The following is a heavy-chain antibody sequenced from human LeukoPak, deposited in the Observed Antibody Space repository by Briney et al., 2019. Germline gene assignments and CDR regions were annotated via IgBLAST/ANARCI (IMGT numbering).Heavy chain of an antibody. V-gene: IGHV3-21*06. CDR3: ARDPVVVVPAATPGSSSYYYYKGLDV. D-gene: IGHD2-2*01. CDR2: ISSSSNYI. Sequence: GGSLRLSCAASGFTFSSYWMSWVRQTPGKGLEWVASISSSSNYIFYGDSVRGRFTISRDNANNSLSLHMNSLSAEDTGVYFCARDPVVVVPAATPGSSSYYYYKGLDVWGQGTTVTVSS. J-gene: IGHJ6*02. CDR1: GFTFSSYW.